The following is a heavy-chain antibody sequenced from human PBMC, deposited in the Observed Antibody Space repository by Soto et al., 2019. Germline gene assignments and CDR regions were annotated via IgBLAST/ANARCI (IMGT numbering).Heavy chain of an antibody. Sequence: SETLSLTCSVSGGSISNYYWSWIRQPPGKGLEWIGPIYYSGSTNYNPSLKSRVTISVDTSKNQFSLKLSSVTAADTAVYYCARGLGYCSGGSCQNLFDYWGQGTLATVSS. V-gene: IGHV4-59*01. D-gene: IGHD2-15*01. CDR2: IYYSGST. CDR3: ARGLGYCSGGSCQNLFDY. CDR1: GGSISNYY. J-gene: IGHJ4*02.